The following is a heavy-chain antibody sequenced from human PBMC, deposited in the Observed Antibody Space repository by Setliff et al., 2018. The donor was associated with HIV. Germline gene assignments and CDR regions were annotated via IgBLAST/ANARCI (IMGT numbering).Heavy chain of an antibody. V-gene: IGHV3-33*06. J-gene: IGHJ3*02. CDR3: AKDRLEWLAPDGFDI. D-gene: IGHD3-3*01. Sequence: AGGSLRLSCAASGFSFSSYGIHWVRQAPGKGLEWVALIWYDGSNKYYADSVKGRFTISRDNSKNTLYLQMSSLRAEDTAVYYCAKDRLEWLAPDGFDIWGLGTMVTVS. CDR2: IWYDGSNK. CDR1: GFSFSSYG.